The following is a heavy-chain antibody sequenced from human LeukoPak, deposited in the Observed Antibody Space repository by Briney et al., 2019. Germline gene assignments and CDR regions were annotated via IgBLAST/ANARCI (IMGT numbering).Heavy chain of an antibody. CDR2: ISYDESNK. CDR3: ANDDAYLTQLLCLHCDY. D-gene: IGHD2-2*01. Sequence: GRSLRLSCAASGFTFSSYGMHWVRQAPGKGLGWVAVISYDESNKYYADSVKGRFTISRDNSKNTLYLQMNSLRAEDTAVYYCANDDAYLTQLLCLHCDYWGQGTLVTVSS. J-gene: IGHJ4*02. CDR1: GFTFSSYG. V-gene: IGHV3-30*18.